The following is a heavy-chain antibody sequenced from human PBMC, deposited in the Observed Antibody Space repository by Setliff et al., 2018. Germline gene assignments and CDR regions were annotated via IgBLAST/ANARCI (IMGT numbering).Heavy chain of an antibody. Sequence: GVLRLSCAASGFTFSSYWMSWVRQAPGKGLEWVANIKQDGSEKYYVDSVKGRFTISRDNAKNSLYLQMNSLRAEDTAVYYCARDHSYGYFSNPFDIWGQGTVVTVSS. D-gene: IGHD5-18*01. V-gene: IGHV3-7*01. CDR2: IKQDGSEK. J-gene: IGHJ3*02. CDR1: GFTFSSYW. CDR3: ARDHSYGYFSNPFDI.